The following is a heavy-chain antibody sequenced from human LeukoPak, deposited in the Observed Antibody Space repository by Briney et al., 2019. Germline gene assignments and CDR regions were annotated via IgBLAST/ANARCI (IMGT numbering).Heavy chain of an antibody. J-gene: IGHJ4*02. CDR2: IFYRGST. V-gene: IGHV4-59*01. CDR3: ARGYNWNEY. Sequence: SETLSLTCTVSGGSINTYYWSWIRQPPGKGLEWIGYIFYRGSTNYNPSLKSRVTISVDTSKNQFSLKLSSVTAADTAVYYCARGYNWNEYWGQGTLVTVSS. D-gene: IGHD1-20*01. CDR1: GGSINTYY.